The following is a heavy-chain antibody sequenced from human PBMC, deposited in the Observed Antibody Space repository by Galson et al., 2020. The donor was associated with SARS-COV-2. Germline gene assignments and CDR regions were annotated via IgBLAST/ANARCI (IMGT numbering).Heavy chain of an antibody. V-gene: IGHV4-39*01. J-gene: IGHJ4*02. CDR1: GGPISSSSYY. CDR3: ARCAVLRYFDWLLTSDPFDY. Sequence: ASENLSLTCTVSGGPISSSSYYRGWIRQPPGKGLEWIGSIYYSGSTNYNPSLKSRLTITVDTSKNQFSLKLSSVTAADTAVYYCARCAVLRYFDWLLTSDPFDYWGQGTLVTVSS. CDR2: IYYSGST. D-gene: IGHD3-9*01.